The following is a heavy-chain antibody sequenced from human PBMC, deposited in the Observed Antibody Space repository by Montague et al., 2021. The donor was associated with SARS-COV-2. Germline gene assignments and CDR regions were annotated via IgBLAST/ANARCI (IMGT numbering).Heavy chain of an antibody. V-gene: IGHV4-61*02. Sequence: TLSLTCTASGASISTGIYYWSWIRQPAGKGLEWIGRIRTTGHTDYNSSLGSRVFMSVDTSTNQFSLSLTSVTAADTAVYFCVRFGSGTLEFDLWGQGTLVTVSS. D-gene: IGHD1-26*01. J-gene: IGHJ4*02. CDR1: GASISTGIYY. CDR3: VRFGSGTLEFDL. CDR2: IRTTGHT.